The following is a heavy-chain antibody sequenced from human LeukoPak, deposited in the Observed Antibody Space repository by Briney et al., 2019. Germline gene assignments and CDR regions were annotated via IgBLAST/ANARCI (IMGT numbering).Heavy chain of an antibody. J-gene: IGHJ4*02. CDR3: ATYYDFWSGYWFHY. Sequence: GGSLRLSCAASGFTFSSYAMSWVRQAPGKGLEWVSAISGSGGSTYYADSVKGRFTISRDNSKNTLYLQMNSLRAEDTAVYYSATYYDFWSGYWFHYWGQGTLVTVSS. CDR1: GFTFSSYA. CDR2: ISGSGGST. D-gene: IGHD3-3*01. V-gene: IGHV3-23*01.